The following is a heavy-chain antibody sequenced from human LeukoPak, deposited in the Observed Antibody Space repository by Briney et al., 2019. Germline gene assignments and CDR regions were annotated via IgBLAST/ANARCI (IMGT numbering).Heavy chain of an antibody. CDR3: ARHSKGGSYYSFPDAFDI. V-gene: IGHV4-39*01. Sequence: PSETLSLNCTVPGGSISSSSYYWGWIRQPPGKGLEWIGSMYYSGSTYYNPSLQSRVTISVDTSKNQFSLKLSSVTAAETAVYYCARHSKGGSYYSFPDAFDIWGQGSMVTVSS. J-gene: IGHJ3*02. CDR1: GGSISSSSYY. D-gene: IGHD1-26*01. CDR2: MYYSGST.